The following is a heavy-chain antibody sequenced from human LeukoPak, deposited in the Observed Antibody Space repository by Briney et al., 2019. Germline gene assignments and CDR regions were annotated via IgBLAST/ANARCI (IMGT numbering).Heavy chain of an antibody. Sequence: GGSLRLSCAASGFTLSSYAMHWVRQAPGKGLEWVAVISYDGSNKYYADSVKGRFTISRDNSKNTLYLQMNSLRAEDTAVYYCARGNVLRYFDWLSSGPNFDYWGQGTLVTVSS. CDR3: ARGNVLRYFDWLSSGPNFDY. CDR2: ISYDGSNK. D-gene: IGHD3-9*01. J-gene: IGHJ4*02. CDR1: GFTLSSYA. V-gene: IGHV3-30-3*01.